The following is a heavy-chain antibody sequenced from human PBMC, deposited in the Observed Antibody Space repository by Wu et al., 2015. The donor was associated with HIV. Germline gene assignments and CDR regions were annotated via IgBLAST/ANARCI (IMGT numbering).Heavy chain of an antibody. CDR3: ARGPTVVTLDWYFDL. D-gene: IGHD4-23*01. Sequence: QVQLVQSGAEVKKPGASVKVSCKASGYTFTSYDINWVRQATGQGLEWMGWMNPRSGNTGYAQKFQGRVTMTRDTSISTANMELSSLRSEDTAVYYCARGPTVVTLDWYFDLWGRGTLVTVSS. V-gene: IGHV1-8*01. J-gene: IGHJ2*01. CDR1: GYTFTSYD. CDR2: MNPRSGNT.